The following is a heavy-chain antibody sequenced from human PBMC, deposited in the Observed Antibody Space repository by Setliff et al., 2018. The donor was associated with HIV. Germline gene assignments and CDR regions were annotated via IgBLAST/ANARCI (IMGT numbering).Heavy chain of an antibody. D-gene: IGHD6-13*01. CDR3: AKDPVRAHGGSGWYYFDS. V-gene: IGHV3-23*01. Sequence: GGSLSLSCVVSGFTLNTYAMSWVRQAPGKGLEWVAGFIGSADTMYYEDSVKGRFAISRDNSKNTLYLQMNNLRVEDTAIYYCAKDPVRAHGGSGWYYFDSWGQGTLVTVSS. CDR1: GFTLNTYA. J-gene: IGHJ4*02. CDR2: FIGSADTM.